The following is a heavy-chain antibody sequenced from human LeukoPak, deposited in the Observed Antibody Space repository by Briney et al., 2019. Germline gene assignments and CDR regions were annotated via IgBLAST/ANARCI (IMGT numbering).Heavy chain of an antibody. D-gene: IGHD2-15*01. V-gene: IGHV3-21*01. CDR3: ARDREGYCSGGTCTNFDY. CDR2: ISGSSSYI. Sequence: GGSLRLSCAASGFTFSTYSMNWVRQAPGKGLEWVSSISGSSSYIYYADSVKGRFTISRDNAKNSLYLQMNSLRAEDTAVYYCARDREGYCSGGTCTNFDYWGQGTLVTVSS. CDR1: GFTFSTYS. J-gene: IGHJ4*02.